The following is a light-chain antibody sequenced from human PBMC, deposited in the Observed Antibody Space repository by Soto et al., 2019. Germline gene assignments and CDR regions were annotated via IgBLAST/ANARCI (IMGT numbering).Light chain of an antibody. CDR1: TGAVTAGHY. Sequence: QAVVTQEPSLTVSPGGTVTLTCGSTTGAVTAGHYVYWFQQKPGQAPMTLIFDTSNKHSWTPARFSGSLLGGKAALTLSGAQSEDEAEYYCMLSYSGARVIFGGGTKLTVL. CDR2: DTS. CDR3: MLSYSGARVI. V-gene: IGLV7-46*01. J-gene: IGLJ2*01.